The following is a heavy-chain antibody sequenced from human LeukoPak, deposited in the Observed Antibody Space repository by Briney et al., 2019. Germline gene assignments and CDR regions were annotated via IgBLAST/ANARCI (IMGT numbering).Heavy chain of an antibody. D-gene: IGHD2-2*01. CDR2: ISGSGGST. Sequence: GGSLRLSCAASGFSFSSFGISWVRQAPGKGLEWVSAISGSGGSTYYADSVKGRFAISRDNSKNTLYLQMNSLRAEDTAVYYCANSPARTGYWGQGTLVTVSS. J-gene: IGHJ4*02. CDR3: ANSPARTGY. V-gene: IGHV3-23*01. CDR1: GFSFSSFG.